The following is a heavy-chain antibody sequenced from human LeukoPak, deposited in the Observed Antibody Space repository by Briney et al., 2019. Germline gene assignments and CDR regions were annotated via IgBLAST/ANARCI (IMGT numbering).Heavy chain of an antibody. CDR3: ATFNWNAPGY. J-gene: IGHJ4*02. CDR2: IYTSGTT. V-gene: IGHV4-61*02. CDR1: GASISSGSYF. D-gene: IGHD1-20*01. Sequence: PSQTLSLTCTVSGASISSGSYFWGWIRQPAGRGLEWIGRIYTSGTTNYNPSLKSRVTISVDTSKNQFFLKLSSVTAADTAVYYCATFNWNAPGYWGQGTLVTVSS.